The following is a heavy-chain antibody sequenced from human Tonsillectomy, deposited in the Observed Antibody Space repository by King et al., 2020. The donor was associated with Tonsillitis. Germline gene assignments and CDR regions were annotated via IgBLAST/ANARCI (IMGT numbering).Heavy chain of an antibody. D-gene: IGHD6-13*01. CDR2: INPSRGST. CDR3: ARDLVRMSSSFANCWFDP. V-gene: IGHV1-46*01. J-gene: IGHJ5*02. CDR1: GYTFTSYY. Sequence: QLVQSGAEVKKPGASVKVSCKASGYTFTSYYMHWVRQAPGQGLEWLGIINPSRGSTTYAQKFQGRVTITRDTSTSTVYMELSSLRSEDTAVYYCARDLVRMSSSFANCWFDPWGQGTLVTVSS.